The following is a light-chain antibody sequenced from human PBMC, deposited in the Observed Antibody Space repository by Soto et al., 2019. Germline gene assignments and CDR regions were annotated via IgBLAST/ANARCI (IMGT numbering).Light chain of an antibody. CDR1: QAINNN. V-gene: IGKV3-15*01. CDR3: QQYNNWPQT. J-gene: IGKJ1*01. CDR2: GAS. Sequence: EIVMTQAPDTLSVSPGERATLSCRASQAINNNVAWYQLKDGQVPRLLIYGASTRAADVPARFSGGGSGTEFTLTIRSLQSEDFAEYHCQQYNNWPQTFGQGTKVDIK.